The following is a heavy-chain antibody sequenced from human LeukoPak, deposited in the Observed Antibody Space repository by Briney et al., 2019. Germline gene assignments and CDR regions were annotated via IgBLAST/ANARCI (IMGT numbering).Heavy chain of an antibody. CDR1: GFIFSDYY. J-gene: IGHJ6*04. V-gene: IGHV3-11*01. CDR2: INGGGTTK. CDR3: TRGVFSDV. Sequence: PGGSLRLSCAASGFIFSDYYMNRIRQAPGKGLEWVSHINGGGTTKYYADSVRGRFTLSRDNAKNTLYLQMNNLRADDTAVYYCTRGVFSDVWGTGTTVTVSS.